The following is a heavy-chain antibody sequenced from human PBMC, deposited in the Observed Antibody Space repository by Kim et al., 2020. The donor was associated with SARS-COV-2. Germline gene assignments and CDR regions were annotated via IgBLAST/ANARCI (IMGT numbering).Heavy chain of an antibody. D-gene: IGHD2-8*01. CDR1: GFTFSSYA. CDR3: AKVGNGLVLKLYYFDY. V-gene: IGHV3-23*01. Sequence: GGSLRLSCAASGFTFSSYAMSWVRQAPGKGLEWVSAISGSGGSTYYADSVKGRFTISRDNSKNTLYLQMNSLRAEDTAVYYCAKVGNGLVLKLYYFDYWGQGTLVTVSS. J-gene: IGHJ4*02. CDR2: ISGSGGST.